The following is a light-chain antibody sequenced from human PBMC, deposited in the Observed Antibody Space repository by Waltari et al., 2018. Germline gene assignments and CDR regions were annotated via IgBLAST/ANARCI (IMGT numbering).Light chain of an antibody. CDR1: SSDLGTYNY. Sequence: QSALTQPASVSGSPGQSITISCTGTSSDLGTYNYVSWYQQHPGKAPKLMIYDVNRRPSGVSNRLSGSKSGNTASLTISGLQAEDEADYYCTSYTTSSTYVFGTGTKVTVL. CDR3: TSYTTSSTYV. J-gene: IGLJ1*01. V-gene: IGLV2-14*03. CDR2: DVN.